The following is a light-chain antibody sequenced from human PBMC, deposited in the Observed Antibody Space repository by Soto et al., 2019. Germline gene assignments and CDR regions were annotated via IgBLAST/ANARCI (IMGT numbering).Light chain of an antibody. J-gene: IGKJ1*01. CDR1: QSISSDY. CDR3: QQYDKSPRT. Sequence: EVVLTQSPGTLSLSPGERATLSCRASQSISSDYLAWYQQKPGQGPRLLIYGASSRATGIPDRFSGRGSGTDFTLTISRLEPEDFAVYYCQQYDKSPRTFGQGTKVEIK. CDR2: GAS. V-gene: IGKV3-20*01.